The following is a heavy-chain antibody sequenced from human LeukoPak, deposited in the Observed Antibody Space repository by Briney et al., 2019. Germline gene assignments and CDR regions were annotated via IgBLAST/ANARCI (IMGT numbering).Heavy chain of an antibody. CDR1: GDSFSGYY. Sequence: SETLSLTCAVYGDSFSGYYRGWIRQPPGKGLEWIGEINHSGTINYNPSLKSRVTILVDTSKNQFSLKLSSVTAADTAVYYCARRRAEQQLVRYYYYYYYMDVWGKGTTVTISS. CDR3: ARRRAEQQLVRYYYYYYYMDV. D-gene: IGHD6-13*01. V-gene: IGHV4-34*01. CDR2: INHSGTI. J-gene: IGHJ6*03.